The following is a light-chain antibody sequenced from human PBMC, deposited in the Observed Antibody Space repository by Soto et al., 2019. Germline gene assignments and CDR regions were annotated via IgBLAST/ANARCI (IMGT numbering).Light chain of an antibody. CDR2: KVS. V-gene: IGLV2-14*01. CDR1: SSDVGGYNY. Sequence: QSVLTQPASVSGSPGQSITISCTGTSSDVGGYNYVSWYQQYPGRVPKLLIYKVSNRPSGVSNRFSGSKSGNTASLTISGLQAEDEADYYCQSHDTSLSGSFVLGTGTKVTVL. J-gene: IGLJ1*01. CDR3: QSHDTSLSGSFV.